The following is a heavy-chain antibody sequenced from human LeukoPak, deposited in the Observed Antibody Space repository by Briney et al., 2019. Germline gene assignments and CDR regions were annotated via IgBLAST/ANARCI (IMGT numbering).Heavy chain of an antibody. CDR2: INHSGST. J-gene: IGHJ4*02. D-gene: IGHD4-17*01. CDR3: ARTPYGARGYFDY. CDR1: GGSFSGYY. V-gene: IGHV4-34*01. Sequence: KPSETLSLTCAVYGGSFSGYYWSWIRQPPGKGLEWIGEINHSGSTNYNPSLKSRVTISVDTSKNQFSLKLSSVTAADTAVYYCARTPYGARGYFDYWGQGTLVTVSS.